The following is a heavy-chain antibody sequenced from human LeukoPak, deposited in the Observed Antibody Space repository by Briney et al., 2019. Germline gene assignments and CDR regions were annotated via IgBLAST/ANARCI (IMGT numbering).Heavy chain of an antibody. J-gene: IGHJ4*02. V-gene: IGHV4-61*01. Sequence: PSETLSLTCTVSGASVSSGSLYWSWIRQPPGKGLEWIGNIHYSGSTNHNPSLKSRVTISVDTSKNQFPLNLRSVTPGDTAVYYCATDSGSYYPDWGQGTLVTVSS. CDR3: ATDSGSYYPD. CDR2: IHYSGST. D-gene: IGHD1-26*01. CDR1: GASVSSGSLY.